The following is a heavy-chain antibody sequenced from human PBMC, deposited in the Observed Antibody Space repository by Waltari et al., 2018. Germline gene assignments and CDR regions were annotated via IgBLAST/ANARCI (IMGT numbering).Heavy chain of an antibody. Sequence: QVQLQQWGAGLLKPSETLSLTCAVYGGSFSGYYWSWIRQPPGKGLEWIGEINHSGSTNYNPSLKSRVTISVETSKNQFSLKLSSVTAADTAVYYCARGPRYDYVWGSYRYYFDYWGQGTLVTVSS. V-gene: IGHV4-34*01. J-gene: IGHJ4*02. D-gene: IGHD3-16*02. CDR2: INHSGST. CDR3: ARGPRYDYVWGSYRYYFDY. CDR1: GGSFSGYY.